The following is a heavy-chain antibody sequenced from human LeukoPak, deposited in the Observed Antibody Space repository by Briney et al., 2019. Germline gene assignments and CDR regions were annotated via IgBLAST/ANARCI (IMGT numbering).Heavy chain of an antibody. CDR3: AIIRSEVRVDVFDI. Sequence: ASVKVSCKASGGTFSSYAISWVRQAPGQGLEWMGGIIPIFGTANYAQKFQGRVTITADESTSTAYMELSSLRSEDTAVYYCAIIRSEVRVDVFDIWGQGAMVTVSS. CDR1: GGTFSSYA. CDR2: IIPIFGTA. J-gene: IGHJ3*02. D-gene: IGHD3-10*01. V-gene: IGHV1-69*13.